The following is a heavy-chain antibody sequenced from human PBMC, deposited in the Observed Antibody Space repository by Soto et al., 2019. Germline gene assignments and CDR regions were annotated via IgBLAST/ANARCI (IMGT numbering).Heavy chain of an antibody. D-gene: IGHD1-1*01. CDR3: ARNGTLTGYSYGMDV. Sequence: ASVKVSCKASGVTFSDYTINWVRQAPGQRLEWMGGIIPIFDTANYAEKFQGRVTITADESTSTSFMEVSSLRSEDTAVYYCARNGTLTGYSYGMDVWGKGTMVPVSS. CDR1: GVTFSDYT. J-gene: IGHJ6*04. CDR2: IIPIFDTA. V-gene: IGHV1-69*13.